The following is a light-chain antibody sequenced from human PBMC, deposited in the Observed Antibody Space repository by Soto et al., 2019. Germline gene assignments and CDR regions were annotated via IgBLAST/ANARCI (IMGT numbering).Light chain of an antibody. Sequence: DIQMTQSPATLSASVGDRVTITCRASQSIRSSLNWYQQKPGKAPNLLIYTTSNLESGVPSRFSGSGAGTDFTLTVSRLQPEDFATYFCQQGYSRPRTFGQGTKVDIK. V-gene: IGKV1-39*01. CDR3: QQGYSRPRT. CDR2: TTS. CDR1: QSIRSS. J-gene: IGKJ1*01.